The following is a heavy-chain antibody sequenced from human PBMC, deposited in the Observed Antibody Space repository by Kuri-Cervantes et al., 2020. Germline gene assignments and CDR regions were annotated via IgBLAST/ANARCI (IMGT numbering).Heavy chain of an antibody. CDR3: ARHVGYSSGSCEDYFDY. D-gene: IGHD6-19*01. CDR2: IYDSGDT. Sequence: SETLSLTCTVSGGSISSGDYYWSWIRLPPEKGREWSGYIYDSGDTYYNPSLESRLTMSIDTSKNQFSLKLTSVTAADTAVYYCARHVGYSSGSCEDYFDYWGQGTLVTVSS. J-gene: IGHJ4*02. CDR1: GGSISSGDYY. V-gene: IGHV4-30-4*08.